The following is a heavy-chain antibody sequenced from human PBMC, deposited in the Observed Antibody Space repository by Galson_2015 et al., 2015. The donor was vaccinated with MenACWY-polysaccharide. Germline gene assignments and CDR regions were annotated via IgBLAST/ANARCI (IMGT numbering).Heavy chain of an antibody. CDR2: ISAYNGDA. CDR3: TRVGAYCTRTSCHDY. CDR1: GYTFTSYG. D-gene: IGHD2-2*01. V-gene: IGHV1-18*01. J-gene: IGHJ4*02. Sequence: SVKVSCKASGYTFTSYGISWVRQAPGQGLEWMGWISAYNGDANYAQKRQGRITMTIDTLTTTGYMELRSLRSDDTALYYCTRVGAYCTRTSCHDYWGQGTLVTVSS.